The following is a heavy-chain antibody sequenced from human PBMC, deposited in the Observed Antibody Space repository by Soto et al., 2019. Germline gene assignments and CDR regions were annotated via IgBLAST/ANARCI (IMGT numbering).Heavy chain of an antibody. CDR2: ISYDGSNK. J-gene: IGHJ4*02. CDR1: GFTFSSYG. CDR3: AKDLSDIVVVVAINYYFDY. V-gene: IGHV3-30*18. D-gene: IGHD2-15*01. Sequence: GGSLRLSCAASGFTFSSYGMHWVRQAPGKGLEWVAVISYDGSNKYYADSVKGRFTISRDNSKNTLYLQMNSLRAEDTAVYYCAKDLSDIVVVVAINYYFDYWGQGTLVTVSS.